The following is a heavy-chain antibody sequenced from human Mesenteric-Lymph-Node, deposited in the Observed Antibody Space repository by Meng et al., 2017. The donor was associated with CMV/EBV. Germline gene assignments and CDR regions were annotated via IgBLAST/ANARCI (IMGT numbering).Heavy chain of an antibody. J-gene: IGHJ4*02. D-gene: IGHD5-12*01. Sequence: ASVKVSCKASGYTFTSYYMHWVRQAPGQGLEWMGWINPNNGGPRYVQRFQGRVTVTRDTSISTVYMELSRLTSDDTAVYYCVREARRGYSGYDRPYWGQGTPVTVSS. CDR2: INPNNGGP. V-gene: IGHV1-2*02. CDR1: GYTFTSYY. CDR3: VREARRGYSGYDRPY.